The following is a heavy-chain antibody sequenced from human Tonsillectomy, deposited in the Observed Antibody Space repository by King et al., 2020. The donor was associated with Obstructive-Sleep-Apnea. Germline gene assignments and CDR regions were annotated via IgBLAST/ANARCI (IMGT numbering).Heavy chain of an antibody. Sequence: VTLKESGPALVKPTQTLTLTCTFSGFSLSTSGMCVSWIRQPPGKALEWLARIDWDDDKYYSTSLKTRLTISKDTSKNHVVLAMTNTDPVDTATYYCARMRDAKVFDYWGQGTLVTVSS. V-gene: IGHV2-70*11. CDR2: IDWDDDK. CDR3: ARMRDAKVFDY. J-gene: IGHJ4*02. CDR1: GFSLSTSGMC.